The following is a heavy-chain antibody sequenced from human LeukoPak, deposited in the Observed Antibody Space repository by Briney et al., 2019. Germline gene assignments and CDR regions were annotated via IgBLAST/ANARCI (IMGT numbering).Heavy chain of an antibody. V-gene: IGHV1-2*04. CDR1: GYTFTGYY. CDR2: INPNSGGT. CDR3: ARVGAGALKSPFDI. D-gene: IGHD1-26*01. J-gene: IGHJ3*02. Sequence: GASVKVSCKASGYTFTGYYMHWVRQAPGQGLEWMGWINPNSGGTNYAQKFQGWVTMTRDTSISTAYMELSRLRSDDTAVYYCARVGAGALKSPFDIWGQGTMVTVSS.